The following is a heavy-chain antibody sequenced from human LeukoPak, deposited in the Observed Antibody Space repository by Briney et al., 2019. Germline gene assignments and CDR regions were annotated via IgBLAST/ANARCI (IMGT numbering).Heavy chain of an antibody. D-gene: IGHD3-16*02. CDR3: AKIGLELRSRELASPN. V-gene: IGHV3-30*18. Sequence: GGSLRLSCAASGFSFSNYGMHTVRQATGKGLEWVAAISYDGNRKDYADSERGRFTISRDNFENTLYLQMNSLRVEDTAVYYCAKIGLELRSRELASPNWGQGSLVTVSS. J-gene: IGHJ4*02. CDR1: GFSFSNYG. CDR2: ISYDGNRK.